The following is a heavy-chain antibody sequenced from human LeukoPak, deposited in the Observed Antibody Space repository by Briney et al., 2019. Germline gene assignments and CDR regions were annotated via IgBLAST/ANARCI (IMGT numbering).Heavy chain of an antibody. J-gene: IGHJ4*02. CDR3: ASSLYSSSERDY. CDR2: IYHSGST. V-gene: IGHV4-30-2*01. Sequence: SQTLSLTCTVSGGSISSGGYYWSWIRQPPGKGLEWIGYIYHSGSTYYNPSLKSRVTISVDTSKNQFSLKLSSVTAADTAVYYCASSLYSSSERDYWGQGTLVTVSS. D-gene: IGHD6-13*01. CDR1: GGSISSGGYY.